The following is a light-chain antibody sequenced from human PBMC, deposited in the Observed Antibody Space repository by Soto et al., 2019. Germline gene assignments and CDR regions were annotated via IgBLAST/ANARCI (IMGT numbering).Light chain of an antibody. J-gene: IGKJ1*01. CDR3: QQYYSYPWT. CDR2: AAS. CDR1: QGISSY. Sequence: AIRMTQSPSSLSASTGDRVTITCRASQGISSYLAWYQQKPGKAPKLLIYAASTLQSGVPSSVSGSGSGTDFPLTISCLQSEDFATYYCQQYYSYPWTFGQGTKVEIK. V-gene: IGKV1-8*01.